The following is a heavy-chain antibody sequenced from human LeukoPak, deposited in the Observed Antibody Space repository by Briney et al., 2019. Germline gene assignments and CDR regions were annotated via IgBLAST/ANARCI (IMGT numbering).Heavy chain of an antibody. CDR1: GFNFISYR. CDR2: IKQDGSEK. CDR3: AILFATPYYFDY. D-gene: IGHD1-26*01. J-gene: IGHJ4*02. V-gene: IGHV3-7*05. Sequence: GGSLRLSCAASGFNFISYRMSWVRQAPGKGLEWVANIKQDGSEKYYVDSVKGRFTISRDNAKNSLYPQMNSLRAEDTAVYYCAILFATPYYFDYWGQGTLVTVSS.